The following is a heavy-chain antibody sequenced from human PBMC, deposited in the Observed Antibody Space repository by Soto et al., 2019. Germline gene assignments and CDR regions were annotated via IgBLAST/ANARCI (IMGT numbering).Heavy chain of an antibody. CDR2: IYYSGST. V-gene: IGHV4-30-4*01. J-gene: IGHJ4*02. CDR1: GGSINSGHYY. D-gene: IGHD2-15*01. Sequence: QVQLQESGPGLVKPSQTLSLTCTVSGGSINSGHYYWSWIRQPPGKGLEWIGNIYYSGSTHYNPSLKSRVTISIATSKNPSSLKLSSVTAADTAVYYCARVPVVVATIYLDYWGQGTLVTVSS. CDR3: ARVPVVVATIYLDY.